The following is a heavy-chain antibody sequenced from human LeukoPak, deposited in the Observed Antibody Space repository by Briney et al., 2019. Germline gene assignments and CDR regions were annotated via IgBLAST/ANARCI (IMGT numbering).Heavy chain of an antibody. CDR1: RFTFDDYA. CDR2: ISWNSGSI. J-gene: IGHJ4*02. V-gene: IGHV3-9*01. Sequence: SLRLSCAASRFTFDDYAMHWVRQAPGKGVEWVSGISWNSGSIGYADSVKGRFTISRDNAKNSLYLQMNSLRAEDTALYYCAKDIVEGSSGIFDYWGQGTLVTVSS. D-gene: IGHD6-25*01. CDR3: AKDIVEGSSGIFDY.